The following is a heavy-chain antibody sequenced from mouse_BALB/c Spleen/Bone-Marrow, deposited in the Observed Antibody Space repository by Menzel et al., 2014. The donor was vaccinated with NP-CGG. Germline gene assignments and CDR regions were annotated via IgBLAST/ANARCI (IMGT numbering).Heavy chain of an antibody. D-gene: IGHD2-1*01. V-gene: IGHV1S81*02. Sequence: VKLMESGAELVKPGASVKLPCKASGYTFTSYWMHWVKQRPGQGLEWIGEINPSNGRTNYNETFKSKATLTVDKSSTTAYMQLSSLTSDDSAVYCCAGYGNYDAMDYWGQGTSVTVSS. CDR2: INPSNGRT. CDR3: AGYGNYDAMDY. CDR1: GYTFTSYW. J-gene: IGHJ4*01.